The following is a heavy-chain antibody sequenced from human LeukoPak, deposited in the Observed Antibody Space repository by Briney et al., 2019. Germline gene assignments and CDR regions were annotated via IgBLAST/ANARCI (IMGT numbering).Heavy chain of an antibody. CDR1: GGTFSSYA. D-gene: IGHD5-12*01. CDR2: IIPILGIA. Sequence: SVKVSCKASGGTFSSYAISWVRQAPGQGLEWMGRIIPILGIANYAQKFQGRVTITADKSTSTAYMELSSLRSEDTAVYYCARDKNLGIVATMFDYWGQGTLVTVSS. J-gene: IGHJ4*02. V-gene: IGHV1-69*04. CDR3: ARDKNLGIVATMFDY.